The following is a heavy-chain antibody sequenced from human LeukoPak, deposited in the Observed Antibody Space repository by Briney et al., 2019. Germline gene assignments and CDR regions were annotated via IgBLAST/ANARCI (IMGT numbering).Heavy chain of an antibody. Sequence: GGSLRLSCAASGFTFSSYGMHWVRQAPGKGLEWLAFIRYDGSNKYYADSVKGRFTISRDNSKNTLYLQMNSLRAEDAAVYYCAKDRTMIVVPLENWGQGTLVTVSS. CDR1: GFTFSSYG. CDR2: IRYDGSNK. J-gene: IGHJ4*02. CDR3: AKDRTMIVVPLEN. D-gene: IGHD3-22*01. V-gene: IGHV3-30*02.